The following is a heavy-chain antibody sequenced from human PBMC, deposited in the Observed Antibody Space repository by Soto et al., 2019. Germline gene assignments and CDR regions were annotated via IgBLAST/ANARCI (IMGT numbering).Heavy chain of an antibody. V-gene: IGHV3-33*01. Sequence: QVQLVESGGGVVQPGRSLRLSCEASGFTFSSYGMHWVRQAPGKGLEWVAVIWYDGSNKYYADSVKGRFTISRDNSKNTMYLQMNSLRAEDTAVYYCARAPPSGGIAVARGGDYWGQGTLVTVSS. D-gene: IGHD6-19*01. J-gene: IGHJ4*02. CDR3: ARAPPSGGIAVARGGDY. CDR2: IWYDGSNK. CDR1: GFTFSSYG.